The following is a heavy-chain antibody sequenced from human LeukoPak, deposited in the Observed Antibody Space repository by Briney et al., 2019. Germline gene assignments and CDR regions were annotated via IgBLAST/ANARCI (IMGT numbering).Heavy chain of an antibody. CDR3: ARRGSSWYYYYYMDV. J-gene: IGHJ6*03. CDR1: GGSFSGYY. Sequence: PSETLSLTCAVYGGSFSGYYWSWIRQPPGKGLEWIGEINHSGSTNYNPSLKSRVTISVDTSKNQFSLKLSSVTAADTAVYYCARRGSSWYYYYYMDVWGKGTTVTVSS. CDR2: INHSGST. V-gene: IGHV4-34*01. D-gene: IGHD6-13*01.